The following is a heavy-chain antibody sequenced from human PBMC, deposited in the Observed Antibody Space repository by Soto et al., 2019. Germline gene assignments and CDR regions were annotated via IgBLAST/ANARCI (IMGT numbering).Heavy chain of an antibody. CDR3: TRDDVHCSGGRCYGVPMEV. CDR2: IQSGGST. J-gene: IGHJ6*04. D-gene: IGHD2-15*01. CDR1: GFTVSSKY. Sequence: EVQLVESGGGLVQPGGSLRLSCAASGFTVSSKYMSWVRQAPGKGLEWVSLIQSGGSTYYAGSVKGRFTISRDNSENTLFLQMNSLRVEDTAVYSCTRDDVHCSGGRCYGVPMEVWGKGTTVTVSA. V-gene: IGHV3-66*01.